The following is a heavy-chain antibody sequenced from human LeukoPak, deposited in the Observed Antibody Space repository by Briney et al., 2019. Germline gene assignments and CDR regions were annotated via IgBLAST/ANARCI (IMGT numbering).Heavy chain of an antibody. V-gene: IGHV1-8*03. CDR2: MNPNSGNT. CDR1: GYSFTNYD. D-gene: IGHD1-26*01. CDR3: ARSQSKVGAKWFNWFDP. Sequence: ASVKVSCKASGYSFTNYDINWVRQAPGQGLEWMGWMNPNSGNTGFAQNFQGRVTITRNTSISTAYMELSSLRSEDTAVYYCARSQSKVGAKWFNWFDPWGQGTLVTVSS. J-gene: IGHJ5*02.